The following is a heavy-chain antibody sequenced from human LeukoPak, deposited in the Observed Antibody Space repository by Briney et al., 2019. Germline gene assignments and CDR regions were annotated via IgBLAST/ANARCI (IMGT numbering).Heavy chain of an antibody. Sequence: GGSLRLSCAASGFTVSTDNVSWVRQAPGKGLEWVSVMYRHGGTAYADSVQGRFSISRDNSKNTVDLQMNSLRAEDTAGYYCTRDVIYDSEIYSYGDSWGKGTLVTISS. J-gene: IGHJ5*01. CDR2: MYRHGGT. CDR1: GFTVSTDN. CDR3: TRDVIYDSEIYSYGDS. V-gene: IGHV3-66*01. D-gene: IGHD3-16*01.